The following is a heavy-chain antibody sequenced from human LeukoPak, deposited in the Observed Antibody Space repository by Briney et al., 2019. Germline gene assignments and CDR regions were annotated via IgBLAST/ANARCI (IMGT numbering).Heavy chain of an antibody. CDR3: ARDLYYYDSSGYSPRYFDY. Sequence: SETLSLTCTVSGYSISSGYYWGWIRQPPGKGLEWIGSIYHSGSTYYNPSLKSRVTISVDTSKNQFSLKLSSVTAADTAVYYCARDLYYYDSSGYSPRYFDYWGQGTLVTVSS. J-gene: IGHJ4*02. CDR2: IYHSGST. D-gene: IGHD3-22*01. V-gene: IGHV4-38-2*02. CDR1: GYSISSGYY.